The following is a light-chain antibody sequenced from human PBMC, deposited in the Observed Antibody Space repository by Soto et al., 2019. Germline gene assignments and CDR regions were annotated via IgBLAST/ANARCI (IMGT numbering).Light chain of an antibody. Sequence: QSVLTQPPSVSAAPGQKVTISCSVSSSNIGGNSVSWYQQLPGNAPKLLIYDDNKRPSGIPGRFSGSKSGTSATLGITGFQTGDEADYYCGSWDSSLSAYVFGTGTKVTVL. CDR1: SSNIGGNS. J-gene: IGLJ1*01. CDR3: GSWDSSLSAYV. CDR2: DDN. V-gene: IGLV1-51*01.